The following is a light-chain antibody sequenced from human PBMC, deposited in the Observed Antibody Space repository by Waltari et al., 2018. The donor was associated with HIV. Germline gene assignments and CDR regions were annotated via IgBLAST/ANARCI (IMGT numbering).Light chain of an antibody. CDR2: KVS. V-gene: IGKV2-30*02. CDR1: QSLVHSDGNTY. CDR3: MQETHWPPYT. Sequence: DVVMTQSPLSLPVTLGQPASISCRSSQSLVHSDGNTYLNWFQQRPGQSPRRLIYKVSNRASGVPDRFSGSGSCTDFTLRITRVEAEDVGVYYCMQETHWPPYTFGQGTKLEIK. J-gene: IGKJ2*01.